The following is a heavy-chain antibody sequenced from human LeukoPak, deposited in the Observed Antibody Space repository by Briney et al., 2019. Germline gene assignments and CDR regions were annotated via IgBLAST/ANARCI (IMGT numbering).Heavy chain of an antibody. CDR1: GFTFSSYS. CDR3: ARGDSSACPDY. CDR2: ISSSRSTI. Sequence: GGSLRLSCAASGFTFSSYSMNWDRQAPGKGLEWVSYISSSRSTIYYADSVKGRFTISRDNAKNSLYLQMNDLRADDTAVYYCARGDSSACPDYWGQGTLVTVSS. V-gene: IGHV3-48*04. J-gene: IGHJ4*02. D-gene: IGHD3-22*01.